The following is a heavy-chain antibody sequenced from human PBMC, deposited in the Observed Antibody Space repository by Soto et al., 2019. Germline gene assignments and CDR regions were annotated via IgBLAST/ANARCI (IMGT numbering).Heavy chain of an antibody. D-gene: IGHD1-26*01. CDR3: ARDGGRGSYFDY. Sequence: SETLSLTCTVSGGSISSGGYYWSWIRQHPGKGLEWIGYIYYSGSTYYNPSLKSRVTISVDTSKNQFSLKLSSVTAADTAVYYCARDGGRGSYFDYWGQGTLVTVSS. J-gene: IGHJ4*02. CDR2: IYYSGST. CDR1: GGSISSGGYY. V-gene: IGHV4-31*03.